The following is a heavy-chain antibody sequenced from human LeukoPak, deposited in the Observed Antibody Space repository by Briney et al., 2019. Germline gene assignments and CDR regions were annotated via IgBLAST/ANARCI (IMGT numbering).Heavy chain of an antibody. CDR2: IIPILGIA. CDR3: ARDGQYYDSSGLAY. D-gene: IGHD3-22*01. Sequence: ASVKVSCKASGGTFSSYAISWVRQAPGQGLEWMGRIIPILGIANYAQKFQGRVTITADKSTSTAYMELSSLRSDDTAVYYCARDGQYYDSSGLAYWGQGTLVTVSS. V-gene: IGHV1-69*04. J-gene: IGHJ4*02. CDR1: GGTFSSYA.